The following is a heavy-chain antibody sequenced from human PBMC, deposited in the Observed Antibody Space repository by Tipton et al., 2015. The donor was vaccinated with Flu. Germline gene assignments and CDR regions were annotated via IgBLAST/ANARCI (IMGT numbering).Heavy chain of an antibody. J-gene: IGHJ4*02. CDR3: TTLSPSSLRGSEILGY. D-gene: IGHD3-10*01. CDR1: GFSFGSYS. CDR2: ITSGSTFI. V-gene: IGHV3-21*01. Sequence: GSLRLSCAASGFSFGSYSMNWVRQAPGKGLEWVSCITSGSTFIDYADSVKGRFTVSRDNAKNSLYLQMNSLRAEDTAVYYCTTLSPSSLRGSEILGYWGQGTLVTVSS.